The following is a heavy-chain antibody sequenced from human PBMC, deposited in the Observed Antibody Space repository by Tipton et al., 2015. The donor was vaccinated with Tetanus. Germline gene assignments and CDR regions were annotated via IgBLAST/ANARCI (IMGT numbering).Heavy chain of an antibody. V-gene: IGHV3-21*01. CDR3: ARDLRYCSGGSCYPVNNWFDP. J-gene: IGHJ5*02. CDR1: GFTFSSYS. Sequence: SLRLSCAASGFTFSSYSMNWVRQAPGKGLEWVSCISSSSSYIYYADSVKGRFTISRDNAKNSLYLQMNSLRAEDTAVYYCARDLRYCSGGSCYPVNNWFDPWGQGTLVTVSS. D-gene: IGHD2-15*01. CDR2: ISSSSSYI.